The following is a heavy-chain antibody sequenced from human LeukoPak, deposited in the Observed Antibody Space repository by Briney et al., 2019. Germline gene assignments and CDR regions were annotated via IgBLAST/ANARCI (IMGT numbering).Heavy chain of an antibody. CDR2: THPGDSDT. CDR3: ARHRSTSDLFDS. CDR1: GYSFSSWW. D-gene: IGHD2-2*01. J-gene: IGHJ4*02. V-gene: IGHV5-51*01. Sequence: GESLKISCQASGYSFSSWWIGWVRQMPGKGLEWVGITHPGDSDTRYSPSLQGQVTISADKSISTLYLQWSSLRASDTAVYYCARHRSTSDLFDSWGQGTLVTVSS.